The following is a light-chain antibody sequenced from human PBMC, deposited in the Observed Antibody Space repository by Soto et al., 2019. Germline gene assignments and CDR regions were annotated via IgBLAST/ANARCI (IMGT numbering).Light chain of an antibody. CDR2: TAS. J-gene: IGKJ1*01. CDR1: QSISSW. Sequence: DIQMTQSPSTLSASVGDSVTITCRASQSISSWLAWYQQKPGKAPKLLIYTASNLESGVPSRFRGSGSGTEFTLTISSLQPDDFATYYCQQYNSYWTFGQGTKVDIK. V-gene: IGKV1-5*03. CDR3: QQYNSYWT.